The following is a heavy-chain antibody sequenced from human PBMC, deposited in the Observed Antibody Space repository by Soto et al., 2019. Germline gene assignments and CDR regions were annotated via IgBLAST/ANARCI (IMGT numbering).Heavy chain of an antibody. CDR2: IYSGGTT. J-gene: IGHJ4*02. V-gene: IGHV3-53*01. CDR3: HGYGY. CDR1: GFTVSSTNY. Sequence: EVPLVESGGGLIQPGGSLRLSCVVSGFTVSSTNYMSWVRQAPGKGLEGVSVIYSGGTTYYADSVKGRFTISRDNSKNPLYLQMNSLSAEDSAVYYCHGYGYWGQGTLVTVSS. D-gene: IGHD5-12*01.